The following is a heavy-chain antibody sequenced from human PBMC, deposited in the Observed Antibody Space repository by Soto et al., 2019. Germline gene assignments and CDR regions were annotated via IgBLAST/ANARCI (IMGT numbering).Heavy chain of an antibody. Sequence: GGSLRLSCAASGFTFSSYWMSWVRQAPGKGLEWVANIKQDGSEKYYEDSVKGRFTISRDNAKNSLYLQMNSLRAEDTAVYYCARDPGQYYDILTGWVGWFDPWGQGTLVTVSS. J-gene: IGHJ5*02. CDR2: IKQDGSEK. CDR3: ARDPGQYYDILTGWVGWFDP. D-gene: IGHD3-9*01. V-gene: IGHV3-7*01. CDR1: GFTFSSYW.